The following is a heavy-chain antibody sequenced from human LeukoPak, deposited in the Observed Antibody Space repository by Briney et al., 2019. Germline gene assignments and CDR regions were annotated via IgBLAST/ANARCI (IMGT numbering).Heavy chain of an antibody. J-gene: IGHJ3*02. CDR3: ARYYYDSSGYSMGYDAFDI. D-gene: IGHD3-22*01. V-gene: IGHV3-30-3*01. Sequence: GGSLRLSCPASGFTFSSYAMHWVRQAPGKGLEWVAVISYDGSNKYYADSVKGRFTIARENSKNTLYLQMNSLRAEDTAVYYCARYYYDSSGYSMGYDAFDIWGQGTMVTVSS. CDR1: GFTFSSYA. CDR2: ISYDGSNK.